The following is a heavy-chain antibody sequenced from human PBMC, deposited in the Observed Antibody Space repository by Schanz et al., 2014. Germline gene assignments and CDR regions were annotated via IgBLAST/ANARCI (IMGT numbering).Heavy chain of an antibody. Sequence: ESWGGVVQPGRSLRLSCAASGFSFSTYAMHWVRQAPGKGLEWVAVILYDGSKTYYADSVKGRFTISRDNSKNTLSLQMNSLRAEDTAVYYCARDPSGSYGWFDPWGQGTLVTVSS. CDR1: GFSFSTYA. J-gene: IGHJ5*02. V-gene: IGHV3-30*04. CDR3: ARDPSGSYGWFDP. D-gene: IGHD1-26*01. CDR2: ILYDGSKT.